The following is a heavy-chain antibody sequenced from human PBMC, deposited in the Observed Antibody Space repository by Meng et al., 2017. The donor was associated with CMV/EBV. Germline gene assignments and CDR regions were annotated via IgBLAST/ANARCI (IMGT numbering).Heavy chain of an antibody. CDR3: AREYGSGSYYNWFDP. Sequence: SETLSLTCTVSGGSISSSSYYWGWIRQPPGKGLEWIGSIYYSGSTYYNPSLKSRVTISVDTSKNQFSLKLSSVTAADTAVCYCAREYGSGSYYNWFDPWGQGTLVTVSS. J-gene: IGHJ5*02. CDR2: IYYSGST. CDR1: GGSISSSSYY. D-gene: IGHD3-10*01. V-gene: IGHV4-39*07.